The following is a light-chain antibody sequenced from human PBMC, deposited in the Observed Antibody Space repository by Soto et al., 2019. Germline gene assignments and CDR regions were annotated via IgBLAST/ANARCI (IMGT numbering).Light chain of an antibody. J-gene: IGLJ3*02. Sequence: SVLTQPPSVSRAPAQSVTISCTGNSSDVGGFYYVSWYQQHPGKAPKLMIYDVTERPSGVPDRFSGSKSGNTASLTISGLQAEDEADYYCCSYGGTDTFWVFGGGTKVTVL. CDR3: CSYGGTDTFWV. CDR1: SSDVGGFYY. CDR2: DVT. V-gene: IGLV2-11*01.